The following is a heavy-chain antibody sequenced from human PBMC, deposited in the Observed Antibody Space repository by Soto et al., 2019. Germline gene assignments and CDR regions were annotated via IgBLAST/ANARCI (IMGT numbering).Heavy chain of an antibody. CDR2: IYSGGST. D-gene: IGHD4-17*01. CDR3: AVIMTTVTTYAFDI. J-gene: IGHJ3*02. Sequence: GGSLRLSCAASGFTVSSNYMSWVRQAPGKGLEWVSVIYSGGSTYYADSVKGRFTISRDNSKNTLYLQMNSLRAEDTAVYYCAVIMTTVTTYAFDIWGQGTMVTVSS. CDR1: GFTVSSNY. V-gene: IGHV3-66*01.